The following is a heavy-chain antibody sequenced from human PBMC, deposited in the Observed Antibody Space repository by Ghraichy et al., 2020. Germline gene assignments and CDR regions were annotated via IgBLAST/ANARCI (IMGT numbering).Heavy chain of an antibody. J-gene: IGHJ4*02. CDR3: AREESYGDYGYFDY. D-gene: IGHD4-17*01. V-gene: IGHV3-33*01. CDR2: IWYDGSNK. CDR1: GFTFSSYG. Sequence: GGSLRLSCAASGFTFSSYGMNWVRQAPGKGLEWVAIIWYDGSNKYYADSVKGRFTISRDNSKNTLYLQMNSLRAEDTAVYYCAREESYGDYGYFDYWGQGTLVPVSS.